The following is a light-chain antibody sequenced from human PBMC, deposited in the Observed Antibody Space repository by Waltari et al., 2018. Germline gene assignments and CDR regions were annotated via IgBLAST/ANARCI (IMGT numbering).Light chain of an antibody. CDR1: QSVSRT. V-gene: IGKV3-20*01. CDR3: QHYVRLPAT. CDR2: GAS. J-gene: IGKJ1*01. Sequence: EIVLTQSPGTLSLSPGERATLASRASQSVSRTLAWYQQKPGQAPKPLIYGASIRATGIPDRFTVSGSGTDFSLTISSLEPEDFAIYFCQHYVRLPATFGQGTKVEIK.